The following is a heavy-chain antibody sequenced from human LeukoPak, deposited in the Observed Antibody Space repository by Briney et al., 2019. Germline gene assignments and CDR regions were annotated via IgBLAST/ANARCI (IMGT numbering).Heavy chain of an antibody. CDR1: GFIVSSNY. J-gene: IGHJ4*02. V-gene: IGHV3-53*01. Sequence: GGSLRLSCAASGFIVSSNYMSWVRQAPGKGLEWVSVIYSGGSTYYADSVKGRFTISRDNSKNTLYLQMNSLRAEDTAVYYCARASSGSVVFDYWGQGTLVTVSS. D-gene: IGHD3-22*01. CDR3: ARASSGSVVFDY. CDR2: IYSGGST.